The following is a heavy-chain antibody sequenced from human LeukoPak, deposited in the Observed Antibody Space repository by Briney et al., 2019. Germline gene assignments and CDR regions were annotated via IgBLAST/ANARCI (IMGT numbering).Heavy chain of an antibody. CDR1: GGSIIGYY. Sequence: SETLSLTRTVSGGSIIGYYWSWIRQPPGKGLEWIASIYYSGSTNNNPSLKSRITVSLDTSKNQFSLKLSSVTAADTAVYYCARHRGSNLNRSFDFWGQGTLVTVSS. V-gene: IGHV4-59*08. J-gene: IGHJ4*02. CDR3: ARHRGSNLNRSFDF. D-gene: IGHD1-14*01. CDR2: IYYSGST.